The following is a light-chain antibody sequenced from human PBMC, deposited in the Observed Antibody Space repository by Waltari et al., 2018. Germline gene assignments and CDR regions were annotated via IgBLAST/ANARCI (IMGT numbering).Light chain of an antibody. V-gene: IGKV1-5*03. CDR1: YSVKNH. Sequence: CRASYSVKNHLAWYQEKPGKAPKFLIHKASRLEIGGPSRFSGSGFGTEFTLTISSLQPDDFATYYCQEYDSLPVTFGGGSKVEIK. J-gene: IGKJ4*01. CDR2: KAS. CDR3: QEYDSLPVT.